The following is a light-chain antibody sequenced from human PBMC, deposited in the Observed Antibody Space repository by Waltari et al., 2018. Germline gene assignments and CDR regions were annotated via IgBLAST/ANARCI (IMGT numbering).Light chain of an antibody. Sequence: QSVLTQPPSASGTPGQRVTISCSGSSPTIGSNHVYWYQHLPGTAPKLLIYRNDQRPSGVPDRFSGSKSGTSASLAISELRSEDEADYYCVAWDDSLSATVFGGGTKLTVL. V-gene: IGLV1-47*01. CDR1: SPTIGSNH. CDR3: VAWDDSLSATV. J-gene: IGLJ3*02. CDR2: RND.